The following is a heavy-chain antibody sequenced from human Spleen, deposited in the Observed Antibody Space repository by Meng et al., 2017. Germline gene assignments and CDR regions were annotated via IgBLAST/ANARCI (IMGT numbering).Heavy chain of an antibody. Sequence: QVQLQESGPGLVKPSETLSLTCTVSGGSISGYFWSWIRQPPGKGLEWIGYIHYSGRTNYNPSLKSRVTISVDTSKNQFSLRLSSVTAADTAVYYCATSTVTTFFDYWGQGTLVTVSS. CDR2: IHYSGRT. CDR1: GGSISGYF. V-gene: IGHV4-59*08. CDR3: ATSTVTTFFDY. D-gene: IGHD4-17*01. J-gene: IGHJ4*02.